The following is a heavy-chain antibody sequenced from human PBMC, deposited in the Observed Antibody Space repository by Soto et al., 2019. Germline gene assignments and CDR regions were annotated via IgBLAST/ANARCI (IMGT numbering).Heavy chain of an antibody. J-gene: IGHJ4*02. CDR1: GYTFTSYY. CDR2: INPRGGGT. D-gene: IGHD3-3*01. Sequence: QVQLVQSGAEVKKPGASVKISCKASGYTFTSYYMHWVRQAPGQGLEWMGMINPRGGGTNSAQIFHGRVTMTRDTFTSTVYMELSSRKAEATPVYYGAVDSPGFTISGVFIGGTLEYWGQGTLVTVSS. V-gene: IGHV1-46*01. CDR3: AVDSPGFTISGVFIGGTLEY.